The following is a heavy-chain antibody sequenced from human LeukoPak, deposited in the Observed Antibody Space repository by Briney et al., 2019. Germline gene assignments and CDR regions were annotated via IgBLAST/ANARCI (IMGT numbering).Heavy chain of an antibody. J-gene: IGHJ5*02. Sequence: ASVKVSCKASGYTFTSYGISWVRQAPGQGLEWMGWISAYNGNTNYAQKLQGRVTMTTDTSTSKAYMELRSLRSDDTAVYYCARDADTVRDRGYCSSTSCHGYWFDPWGQGTLVTVSS. CDR2: ISAYNGNT. CDR3: ARDADTVRDRGYCSSTSCHGYWFDP. V-gene: IGHV1-18*01. D-gene: IGHD2-2*01. CDR1: GYTFTSYG.